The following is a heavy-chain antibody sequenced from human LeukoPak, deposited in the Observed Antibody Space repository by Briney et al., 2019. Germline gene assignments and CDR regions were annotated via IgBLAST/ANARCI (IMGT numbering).Heavy chain of an antibody. Sequence: GGSLRLSCAASGFTFSSYSMNWVRQAPGKGLEWVSSISSSSSYIYYADSVKGRFTISRDNAKNSLYLQMNSLRAEDTAVYYCTRREEPYSSVTFDYWGQGALVTVSS. CDR2: ISSSSSYI. J-gene: IGHJ4*02. D-gene: IGHD6-25*01. V-gene: IGHV3-21*01. CDR1: GFTFSSYS. CDR3: TRREEPYSSVTFDY.